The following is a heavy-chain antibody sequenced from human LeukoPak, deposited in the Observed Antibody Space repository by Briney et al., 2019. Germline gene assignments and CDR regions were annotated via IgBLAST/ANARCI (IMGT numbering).Heavy chain of an antibody. V-gene: IGHV4-59*01. D-gene: IGHD4-17*01. CDR2: IYYSGST. J-gene: IGHJ3*02. Sequence: SETLSLTCTVSGGSISSYYWSWIRQPPGKGLEWIGYIYYSGSTNYNPSLKSRVTISVDTSKNQFSLKLSSVTAADTAVYYCAGEADDYGDYRRAFDIWGQGTMVTVSS. CDR3: AGEADDYGDYRRAFDI. CDR1: GGSISSYY.